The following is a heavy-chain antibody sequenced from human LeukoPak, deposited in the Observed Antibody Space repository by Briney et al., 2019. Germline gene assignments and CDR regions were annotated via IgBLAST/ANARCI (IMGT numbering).Heavy chain of an antibody. V-gene: IGHV3-30*03. Sequence: PGGSLRLSCAASGFTFSSYGMHWVRQAPGKGLEWVAVISYDGSNKYYADSVKGRFTISRDNAKNSLYLQMNSLRAEDTAVYYCARDPYYYDSSGYYYYYMDVWGKGTTVTVSS. CDR3: ARDPYYYDSSGYYYYYMDV. D-gene: IGHD3-22*01. CDR1: GFTFSSYG. J-gene: IGHJ6*03. CDR2: ISYDGSNK.